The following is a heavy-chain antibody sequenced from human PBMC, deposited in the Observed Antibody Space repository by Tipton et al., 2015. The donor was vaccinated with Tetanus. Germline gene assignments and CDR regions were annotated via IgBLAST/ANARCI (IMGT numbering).Heavy chain of an antibody. V-gene: IGHV4-34*01. CDR2: ISHSENT. CDR1: YDSFYGYY. Sequence: TLSLTCAVYYDSFYGYYWSWIRQPPGKGLEWIGEISHSENTNYNPSLQSRVTISMNTANNHIYLNLTSVTAADTAVYYCARWRDGFNRALDSWGQRIMVTVSS. J-gene: IGHJ4*02. D-gene: IGHD5-24*01. CDR3: ARWRDGFNRALDS.